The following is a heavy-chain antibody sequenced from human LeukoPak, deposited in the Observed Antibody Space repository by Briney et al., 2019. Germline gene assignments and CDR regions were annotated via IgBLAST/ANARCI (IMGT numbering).Heavy chain of an antibody. J-gene: IGHJ4*02. CDR3: ARHGIIYGSGTNFDY. D-gene: IGHD3-10*01. CDR2: VYHSGST. Sequence: SETLSLTCAVSGASITSSKYCSWVRPPPGKGLEWIGQVYHSGSTNYNPSLKSRVTISVDKSKNQFSLKLSSVTAADTAVYFCARHGIIYGSGTNFDYWGQGTLVTVSS. V-gene: IGHV4-4*02. CDR1: GASITSSKY.